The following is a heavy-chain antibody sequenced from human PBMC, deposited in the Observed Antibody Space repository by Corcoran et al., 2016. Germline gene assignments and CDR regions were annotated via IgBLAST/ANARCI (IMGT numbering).Heavy chain of an antibody. J-gene: IGHJ6*02. CDR2: INPSGGST. CDR1: GYTFTSYY. Sequence: QVQLVQSGAEVKKPGASVKVSCTASGYTFTSYYMHWVRQAPGQGLEWMGIINPSGGSTSYAQKFQGRVTMTRDTSTSTVYMELSSLRSEDTAVYYCARGMEQLVYYYGMDVWGQGTTVTVSS. V-gene: IGHV1-46*01. CDR3: ARGMEQLVYYYGMDV. D-gene: IGHD6-6*01.